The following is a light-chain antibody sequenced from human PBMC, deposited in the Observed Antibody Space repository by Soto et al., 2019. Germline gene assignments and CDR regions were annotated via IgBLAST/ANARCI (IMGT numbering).Light chain of an antibody. V-gene: IGLV2-14*01. CDR1: ISDFVVYNY. Sequence: QSALTQPASVSGSPGQSITISCTGTISDFVVYNYVSWYQQHPGKAPKLMIYGVSNRPSGVSNRFSCSKSGNTASLTISGLQADDEDDYYCSSHTISSALQVFGTGTKLTVL. CDR2: GVS. CDR3: SSHTISSALQV. J-gene: IGLJ1*01.